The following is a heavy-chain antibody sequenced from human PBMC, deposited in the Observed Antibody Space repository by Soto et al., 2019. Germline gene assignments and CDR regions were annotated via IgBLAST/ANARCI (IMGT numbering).Heavy chain of an antibody. V-gene: IGHV1-18*01. CDR2: ISAYNGNT. CDR3: ARVLMVYAPDAYFDY. Sequence: ASVKVSCKASGYTFTSYGISWVRQAPGQGLEWMGWISAYNGNTNYAQKLQGRATMTTDTSTSTAYMELRSLRSDDTAVYYCARVLMVYAPDAYFDYWGQGTLVTVSS. CDR1: GYTFTSYG. J-gene: IGHJ4*02. D-gene: IGHD2-8*01.